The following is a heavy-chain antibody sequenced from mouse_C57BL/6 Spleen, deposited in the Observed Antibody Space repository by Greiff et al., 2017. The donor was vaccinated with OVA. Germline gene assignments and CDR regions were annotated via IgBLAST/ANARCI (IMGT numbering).Heavy chain of an antibody. V-gene: IGHV1-50*01. Sequence: VQLQQPGAELVKPGASVKLSCKASGYTFTSYWMQWVKQRPGQGLEWIGEIDPSDSYTNYNQKFKGKATLTVDTSSSTAYMQLSSLTSEDSAVYYCARRQLRPYYFDYWGQGTTLTVSS. J-gene: IGHJ2*01. CDR2: IDPSDSYT. D-gene: IGHD3-2*02. CDR1: GYTFTSYW. CDR3: ARRQLRPYYFDY.